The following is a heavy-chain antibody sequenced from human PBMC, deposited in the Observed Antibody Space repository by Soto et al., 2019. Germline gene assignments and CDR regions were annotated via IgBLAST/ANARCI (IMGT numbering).Heavy chain of an antibody. V-gene: IGHV3-7*05. D-gene: IGHD3-9*01. CDR3: ARDFRPVYYDIFGWFDP. CDR1: GFTFSSYW. Sequence: GGSLRLSCAASGFTFSSYWMSWVRQAPGKGLEWVANIKQDGSEKYYVDSVKGRFTISRDNAKNSLYLQMNSLRAEDTAVYYCARDFRPVYYDIFGWFDPWGQGTLVTVPS. J-gene: IGHJ5*02. CDR2: IKQDGSEK.